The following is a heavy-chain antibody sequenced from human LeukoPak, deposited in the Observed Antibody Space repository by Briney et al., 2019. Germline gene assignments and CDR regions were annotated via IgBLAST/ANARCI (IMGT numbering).Heavy chain of an antibody. CDR3: ARTCSSSSCYMVH. J-gene: IGHJ4*02. V-gene: IGHV1-18*01. D-gene: IGHD2-2*02. CDR1: GYTCANFG. Sequence: AAVKVSCKTSGYTCANFGITWVRQAPGQGLEGMGWISVYNGNTNYAQNLQGRVTLTTDTSTSTAYMELRSLRSDDTALYYCARTCSSSSCYMVHWGQGTLVTVSS. CDR2: ISVYNGNT.